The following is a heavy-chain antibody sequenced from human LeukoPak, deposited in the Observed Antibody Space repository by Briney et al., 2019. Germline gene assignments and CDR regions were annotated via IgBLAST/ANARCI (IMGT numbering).Heavy chain of an antibody. J-gene: IGHJ6*02. D-gene: IGHD3-3*01. CDR1: GFTFNSYL. CDR2: ISFEGDGE. V-gene: IGHV3-30*14. CDR3: ARYDFWNAGGAYAMDV. Sequence: PGGSLRLSCVGSGFTFNSYLMHWVRQAPGKGLEWVAAISFEGDGENYADSVKGRFTISRDNFKKTLYLQMNSLRVEDTAVYYFARYDFWNAGGAYAMDVWGQGTTVTVAS.